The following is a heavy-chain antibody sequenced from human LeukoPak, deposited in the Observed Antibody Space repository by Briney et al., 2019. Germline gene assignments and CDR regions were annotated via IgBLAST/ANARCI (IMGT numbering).Heavy chain of an antibody. CDR3: ATVTPEGQIAVAAKGVRDFQH. Sequence: ASVKVSCKASGYTFTGYYMHWVRQAPGQGLEWMGWINPDSGGTIYAQNFQGRVTMTRDTSISTAYMELSSLRSEDTAVYYCATVTPEGQIAVAAKGVRDFQHWGQGTLVTVSS. D-gene: IGHD6-19*01. J-gene: IGHJ1*01. V-gene: IGHV1-2*02. CDR2: INPDSGGT. CDR1: GYTFTGYY.